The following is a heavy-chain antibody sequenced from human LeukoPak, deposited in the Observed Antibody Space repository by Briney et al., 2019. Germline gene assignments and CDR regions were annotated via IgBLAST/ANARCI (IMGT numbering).Heavy chain of an antibody. V-gene: IGHV5-51*01. D-gene: IGHD1-26*01. CDR3: ARRRSGRTPLHYYYYGMDV. CDR2: IYPGDSDN. Sequence: GESPMISCKGSGYSFTSYWIGRGRQMPGEGLEWMGIIYPGDSDNRYSASFQGQLTISVDKSISTAYLQWRILMASDTAMYYGARRRSGRTPLHYYYYGMDVWGQGTTVTVSS. J-gene: IGHJ6*02. CDR1: GYSFTSYW.